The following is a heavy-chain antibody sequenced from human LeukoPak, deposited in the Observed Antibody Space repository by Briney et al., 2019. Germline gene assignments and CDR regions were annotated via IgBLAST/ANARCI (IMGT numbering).Heavy chain of an antibody. CDR3: ARHAIVVVVAALPNYFDY. Sequence: SETLSLTCAVYGGSFSGYYWSWIRQPPGKGLEWIGEINHSGSTNYNPSLKSRVTISVDTSKNQFSLKLSSETAADTAVYYCARHAIVVVVAALPNYFDYWGQGTLVTVSS. CDR1: GGSFSGYY. CDR2: INHSGST. J-gene: IGHJ4*02. D-gene: IGHD2-15*01. V-gene: IGHV4-34*01.